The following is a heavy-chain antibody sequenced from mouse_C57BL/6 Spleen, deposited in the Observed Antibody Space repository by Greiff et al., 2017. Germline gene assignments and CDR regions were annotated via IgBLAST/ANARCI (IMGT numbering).Heavy chain of an antibody. Sequence: VQLQQSGPELVKPGASVKISCKASGYAFRSSWMNWVKQRPGKGLEWIGRIYPGDGDTNYNGKFKGKATLTADKSSSTAYMQLSSLTSEDSAVYFCANVYGGARDYWGQGTSGTVSS. J-gene: IGHJ4*01. CDR3: ANVYGGARDY. CDR2: IYPGDGDT. CDR1: GYAFRSSW. D-gene: IGHD1-1*01. V-gene: IGHV1-82*01.